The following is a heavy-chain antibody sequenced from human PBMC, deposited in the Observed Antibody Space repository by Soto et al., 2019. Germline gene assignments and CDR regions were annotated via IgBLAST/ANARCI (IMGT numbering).Heavy chain of an antibody. D-gene: IGHD2-15*01. V-gene: IGHV4-59*11. CDR3: ARGTSTHAAVFDY. Sequence: SETLSLTCTVSGGSITNHYCSWIRQPPGKGLEWIGYIYHSGSTNYNPSLKSRVAISVDTSKNQFSLKLSSVTAADTAVYYGARGTSTHAAVFDYWGQGTLVTVSS. CDR2: IYHSGST. CDR1: GGSITNHY. J-gene: IGHJ4*02.